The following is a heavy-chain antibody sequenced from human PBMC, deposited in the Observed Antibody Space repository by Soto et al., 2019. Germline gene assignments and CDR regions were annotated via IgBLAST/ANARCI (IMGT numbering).Heavy chain of an antibody. Sequence: EVQLVESGGGLVKPGGSLTLSCAASGFTFINAWMSWVRQAPGKGLEWVGRIKSKTGGVTTDHAAPVKGRFTISRDASKNTLYLQMNSLKTEDTAVYYCATDYGELYYWGQGTLVTVSS. J-gene: IGHJ4*02. V-gene: IGHV3-15*01. CDR3: ATDYGELYY. D-gene: IGHD2-15*01. CDR1: GFTFINAW. CDR2: IKSKTGGVTT.